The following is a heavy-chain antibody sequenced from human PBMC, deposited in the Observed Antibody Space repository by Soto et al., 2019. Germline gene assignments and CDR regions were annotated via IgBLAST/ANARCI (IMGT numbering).Heavy chain of an antibody. Sequence: GGSLRLSCAASGFTFSSYSMNWVRRAPGKGLEWVSSISSSSSYIYYADSVKGRFTISRDNAKNSLYLQMNSLRAEDTTVYYCARDLDYGDYSGWGQGTLVTVSS. J-gene: IGHJ4*02. D-gene: IGHD4-17*01. CDR2: ISSSSSYI. V-gene: IGHV3-21*01. CDR1: GFTFSSYS. CDR3: ARDLDYGDYSG.